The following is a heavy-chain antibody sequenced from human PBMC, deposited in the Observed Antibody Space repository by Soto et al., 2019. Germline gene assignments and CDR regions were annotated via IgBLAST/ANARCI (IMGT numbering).Heavy chain of an antibody. CDR1: GFTFSSYA. Sequence: GGSLRLSCAASGFTFSSYAMSWVRQAPGKGLEWVSAISGSGGSTYYADSVKGRFTISRDNSKNSLYLQMNSLRDEDTAVYYCARDSPYYDFWSGTDAFDIWGQGTMVTVSS. CDR3: ARDSPYYDFWSGTDAFDI. J-gene: IGHJ3*02. D-gene: IGHD3-3*01. CDR2: ISGSGGST. V-gene: IGHV3-23*01.